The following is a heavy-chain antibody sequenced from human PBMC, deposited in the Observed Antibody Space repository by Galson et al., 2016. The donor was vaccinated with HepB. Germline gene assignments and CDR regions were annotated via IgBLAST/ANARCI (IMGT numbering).Heavy chain of an antibody. CDR2: ITGGAGTT. CDR3: ARAAGGVMGSYYFDH. J-gene: IGHJ4*02. D-gene: IGHD3-16*01. CDR1: DFSFRSYA. V-gene: IGHV3-23*01. Sequence: SLRLSCAASDFSFRSYAMAWVRQAPGKGLEWVSTITGGAGTTFYADSVAGRFSISRDNSKNTLHLQITRLRAEDTAVYYGARAAGGVMGSYYFDHWGQGTLVTVSS.